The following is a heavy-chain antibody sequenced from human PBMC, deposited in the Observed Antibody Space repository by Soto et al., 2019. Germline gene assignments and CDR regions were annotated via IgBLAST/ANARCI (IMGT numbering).Heavy chain of an antibody. CDR1: GGTYRNYD. CDR3: ARYNCNERGMDV. J-gene: IGHJ6*02. D-gene: IGHD1-20*01. V-gene: IGHV1-69*06. Sequence: QVQLVQSGAEVRKPGSSVKVSCKTPGGTYRNYDISWVRQAPGQGLEWMGGIIPLSDTVNYAQKFQGRLTITSDKSTSTAYMELRSLRPEHTAVYYCARYNCNERGMDVWGQWTTVNVAS. CDR2: IIPLSDTV.